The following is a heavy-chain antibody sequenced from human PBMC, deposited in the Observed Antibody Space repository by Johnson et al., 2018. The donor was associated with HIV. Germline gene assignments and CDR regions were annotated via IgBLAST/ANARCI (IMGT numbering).Heavy chain of an antibody. Sequence: QVQLVESGGGVVQPGRSLRLSCAASGFTFSSYGMHWVRQAPGKGLEWVAVIWYDGSNKDYADSVKGRFTISRDNSKNTLYLQMNSLRAEDTAVYYCAKVSRYDAFDIWGQGTMVTVSS. CDR1: GFTFSSYG. D-gene: IGHD3-16*02. CDR3: AKVSRYDAFDI. V-gene: IGHV3-33*06. CDR2: IWYDGSNK. J-gene: IGHJ3*02.